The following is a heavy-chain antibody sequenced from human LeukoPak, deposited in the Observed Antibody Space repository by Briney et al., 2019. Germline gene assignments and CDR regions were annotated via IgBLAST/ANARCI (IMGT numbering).Heavy chain of an antibody. CDR2: IYHSGST. V-gene: IGHV4-38-2*02. Sequence: SETLSLTCTVSGYSISSGYYWGWIRQPPGKGLEWIGSIYHSGSTYYNPSLKSRVTISVDTSKNQFSLKLSSVSAADTAVYYCARDPSAAGPPFDYWGQGTLVTVSS. J-gene: IGHJ4*02. CDR1: GYSISSGYY. D-gene: IGHD6-13*01. CDR3: ARDPSAAGPPFDY.